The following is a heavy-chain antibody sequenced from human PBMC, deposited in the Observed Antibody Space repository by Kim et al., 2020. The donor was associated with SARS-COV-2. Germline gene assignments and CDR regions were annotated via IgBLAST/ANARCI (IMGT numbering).Heavy chain of an antibody. CDR2: ISGDGGST. J-gene: IGHJ6*02. CDR3: AKDRGRWYISRGAIRPLTFVDGMGV. D-gene: IGHD2-2*02. Sequence: GGSLRLSCAASGFTFDDFAMHWVRQAPGKGLEWVSLISGDGGSTYYADSVKGRFTISRDNSKNSLYLQMNSLRTEDTALYYCAKDRGRWYISRGAIRPLTFVDGMGVWGQGTTVTVSS. V-gene: IGHV3-43*02. CDR1: GFTFDDFA.